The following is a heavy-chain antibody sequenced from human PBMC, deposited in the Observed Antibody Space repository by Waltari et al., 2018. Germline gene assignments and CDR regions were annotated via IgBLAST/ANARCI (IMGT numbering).Heavy chain of an antibody. CDR3: VRENCSVTSCFKHFDY. Sequence: EVHLVQSGGGLVQPGGSLRLSCAASGFNFSSYSMDWFRQAPGKGLEWVSYISSSSSTVYYADSVKGRFTISRDNAKNSLYLQMNSLRAEDTAVYYCVRENCSVTSCFKHFDYWGRGILVTVSS. CDR2: ISSSSSTV. J-gene: IGHJ4*02. V-gene: IGHV3-48*01. CDR1: GFNFSSYS. D-gene: IGHD2-2*01.